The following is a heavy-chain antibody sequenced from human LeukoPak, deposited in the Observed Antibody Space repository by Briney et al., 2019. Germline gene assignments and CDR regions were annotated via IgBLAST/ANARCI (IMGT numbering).Heavy chain of an antibody. J-gene: IGHJ5*02. D-gene: IGHD6-19*01. CDR2: INHSGST. CDR3: ARAPGYSSGWYSRGLNWFDP. V-gene: IGHV4-34*01. CDR1: GGSFSGYY. Sequence: SETLSLTCAVYGGSFSGYYWSWIRQSPGKGLEWIGEINHSGSTNYNPSLKSRVTISVDTSKNQFSLKLSSVTAADTAVYYCARAPGYSSGWYSRGLNWFDPWGQGTLVTVSS.